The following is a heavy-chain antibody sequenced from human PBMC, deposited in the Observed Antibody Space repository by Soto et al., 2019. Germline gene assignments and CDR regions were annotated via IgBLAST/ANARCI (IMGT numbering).Heavy chain of an antibody. D-gene: IGHD4-17*01. J-gene: IGHJ4*02. V-gene: IGHV4-31*03. CDR2: IYYSGST. Sequence: PSETLSLTCTVSGGSISSGGYYWSWIRQHPGKGLEWIGYIYYSGSTYYNPSLKSRVTISVDTSKNQFSLKPSSVTAADTAVYYCARGGDYDGTFDYWGQGTLVTVSS. CDR3: ARGGDYDGTFDY. CDR1: GGSISSGGYY.